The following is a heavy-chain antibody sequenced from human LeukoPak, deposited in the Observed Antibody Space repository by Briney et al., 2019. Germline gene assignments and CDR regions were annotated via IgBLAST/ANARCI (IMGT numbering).Heavy chain of an antibody. CDR3: AREYSDILTGYYLFDS. Sequence: PSETLSLTCTVSGGSISSYYWSWIRQPPGKGLEWIGFIYYSGSTNYNPSLKSRVTISVDTSKNQFSLKLSSVTAADTAVYYCAREYSDILTGYYLFDSWGQGTLVTVSS. V-gene: IGHV4-59*12. J-gene: IGHJ4*02. CDR1: GGSISSYY. CDR2: IYYSGST. D-gene: IGHD3-9*01.